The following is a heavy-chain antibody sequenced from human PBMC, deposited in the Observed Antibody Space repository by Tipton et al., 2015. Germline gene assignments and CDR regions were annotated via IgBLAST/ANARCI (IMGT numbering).Heavy chain of an antibody. Sequence: TLSLTCDVSGYSISSGYYWGWIRQPPGKGLEWIGSISHSGNTYYNPSLKSRVTMSRDTSKNQFSLKLTSVTAADTAVYYCACQDYDILTRDYQTVDYWGQGTLVTVSS. V-gene: IGHV4-38-2*01. J-gene: IGHJ4*02. D-gene: IGHD3-9*01. CDR2: ISHSGNT. CDR1: GYSISSGYY. CDR3: ACQDYDILTRDYQTVDY.